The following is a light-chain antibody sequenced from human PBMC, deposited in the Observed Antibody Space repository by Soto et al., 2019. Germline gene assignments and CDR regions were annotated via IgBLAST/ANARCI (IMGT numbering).Light chain of an antibody. V-gene: IGKV3-15*01. CDR3: QQYNNWPPLT. J-gene: IGKJ4*01. CDR2: GAS. Sequence: EIVMTQSPATLSVSPGERATLSCRASQSVSGNLAWYQQKPGQAPRVLIYGASTRATGLPARFSGSGSGTEFTLTISSLQSEDFAIYYCQQYNNWPPLTFGGGTKVEIK. CDR1: QSVSGN.